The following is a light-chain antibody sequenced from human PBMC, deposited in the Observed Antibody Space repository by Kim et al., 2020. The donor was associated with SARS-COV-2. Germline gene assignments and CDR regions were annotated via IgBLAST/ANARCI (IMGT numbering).Light chain of an antibody. J-gene: IGLJ2*01. V-gene: IGLV2-8*01. CDR1: SSDVGGYNY. CDR2: GVT. Sequence: QSALTQPPSASGSPGQSVTISCTGSSSDVGGYNYVSWYQKYPGKAPKLMIYGVTERPSGVPDRFSGSKSGNTASLTVSGLHTEDEADYYCSSYAGSNTVIFGGGTQLIVL. CDR3: SSYAGSNTVI.